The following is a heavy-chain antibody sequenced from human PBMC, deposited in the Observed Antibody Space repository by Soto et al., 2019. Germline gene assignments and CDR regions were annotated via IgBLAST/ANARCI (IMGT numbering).Heavy chain of an antibody. V-gene: IGHV4-31*03. Sequence: QVQLQESGPGLVKPSQTLSLTCTVSGGSISSGGYYWSWIRQHPGKGLEWIGYIYYTGSTYYNPSLRSRIIISLDTSKNQFSINLSSVSAADTAMYYCARARGVSMIVGAPSTWGQGTLVTVSS. CDR2: IYYTGST. J-gene: IGHJ5*02. D-gene: IGHD3-22*01. CDR3: ARARGVSMIVGAPST. CDR1: GGSISSGGYY.